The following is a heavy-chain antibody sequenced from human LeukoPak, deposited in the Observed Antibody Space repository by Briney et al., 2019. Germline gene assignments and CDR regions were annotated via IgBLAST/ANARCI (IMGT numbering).Heavy chain of an antibody. CDR2: IYHSVDA. CDR1: TGSFSAQY. V-gene: IGHV4-34*01. CDR3: AGTPVDRTLQLSAFDM. J-gene: IGHJ3*02. Sequence: SETLSLTCAVYTGSFSAQYWSWIRQSPGKGLEGFGDIYHSVDANCNPSLKTRVTMSVDTSKNQFSLTVNSVTAADTAVYYCAGTPVDRTLQLSAFDMWGQGTSVTVSS. D-gene: IGHD1-7*01.